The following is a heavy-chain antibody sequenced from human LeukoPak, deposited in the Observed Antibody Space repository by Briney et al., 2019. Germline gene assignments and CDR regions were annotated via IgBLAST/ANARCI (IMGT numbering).Heavy chain of an antibody. CDR1: VYTFSTYD. V-gene: IGHV1-8*03. D-gene: IGHD3-22*01. CDR2: MNPNSGNT. J-gene: IGHJ4*02. CDR3: ARTRPDNSEIYN. Sequence: ASVKVSCKPSVYTFSTYDINWVRQAAGQGLEWMGWMNPNSGNTGYAQKFQGRLTITRIASISTAYMELSSLRSDDTAVYYCARTRPDNSEIYNWGQGTLVTVSS.